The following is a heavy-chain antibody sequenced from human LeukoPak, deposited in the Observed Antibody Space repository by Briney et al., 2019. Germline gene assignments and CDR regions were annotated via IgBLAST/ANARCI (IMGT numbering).Heavy chain of an antibody. V-gene: IGHV3-9*01. CDR3: AKDKDTMVRRVTHYFGY. D-gene: IGHD3-10*01. Sequence: GGSLRLSCAASGFAFDDDTMDGVRQAPGKGLWWGSGISWNSGSIGYADSVKGRFTISRDNAKNSLYLQMNSLRAEDTALYYCAKDKDTMVRRVTHYFGYWGQGTLVSVS. J-gene: IGHJ4*02. CDR1: GFAFDDDT. CDR2: ISWNSGSI.